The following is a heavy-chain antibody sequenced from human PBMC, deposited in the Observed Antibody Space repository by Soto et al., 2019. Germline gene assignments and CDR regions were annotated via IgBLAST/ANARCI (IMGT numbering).Heavy chain of an antibody. V-gene: IGHV3-21*01. CDR3: ALNSYSSSWQLGFDP. J-gene: IGHJ5*02. CDR2: ISSSRSYI. CDR1: GFTFRSYS. Sequence: PGGSLRLSCATSGFTFRSYSMNWVPQAPGKGLEWVSSISSSRSYIYYADSVKGRFTISRDNAKNSLYLQMNSLRAEDTAVYYCALNSYSSSWQLGFDPWGQGTLVTVSS. D-gene: IGHD6-13*01.